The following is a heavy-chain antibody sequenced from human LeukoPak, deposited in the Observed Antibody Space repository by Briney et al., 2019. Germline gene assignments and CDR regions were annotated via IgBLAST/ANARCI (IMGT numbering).Heavy chain of an antibody. CDR1: GDSISNYY. D-gene: IGHD2-15*01. Sequence: SETLSLTCSVSGDSISNYYWSWIRQPPGKGLEWIAYIHHSGHTNSNPSLKSRVTISIDTSKSQFSLELSSVTAADTAVYYCARECSGGSCYDYWGQGTLVTVSS. J-gene: IGHJ4*02. V-gene: IGHV4-59*12. CDR3: ARECSGGSCYDY. CDR2: IHHSGHT.